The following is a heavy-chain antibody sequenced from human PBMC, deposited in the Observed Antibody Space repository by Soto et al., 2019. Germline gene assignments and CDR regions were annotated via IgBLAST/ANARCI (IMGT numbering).Heavy chain of an antibody. D-gene: IGHD2-15*01. V-gene: IGHV4-34*01. CDR3: ARADCSGGSCPFDY. Sequence: SETLSLTCAIYGGSFGGYYWTWIRQPPRKGLEWIGEIHHSGSIKYNPSLKSRVTKSVDTSKNQFSLILSSVTAADTAVYYCARADCSGGSCPFDYWGQGIQVTVSS. CDR1: GGSFGGYY. CDR2: IHHSGSI. J-gene: IGHJ4*02.